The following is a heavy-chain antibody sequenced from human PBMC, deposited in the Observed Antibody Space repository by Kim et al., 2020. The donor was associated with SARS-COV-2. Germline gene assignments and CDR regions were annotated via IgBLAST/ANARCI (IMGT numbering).Heavy chain of an antibody. D-gene: IGHD2-15*01. CDR1: GGSLTNYW. J-gene: IGHJ1*01. CDR2: IYSTGSST. Sequence: SESLSLTCSVSGGSLTNYWWSWIRQPPGKGLEWICCIYSTGSSTTYNPSLKSRVVISVDTSKNQFSLKLSSVTAADTAVYYCAKLGCSGGSCYEAHWGQG. CDR3: AKLGCSGGSCYEAH. V-gene: IGHV4-59*13.